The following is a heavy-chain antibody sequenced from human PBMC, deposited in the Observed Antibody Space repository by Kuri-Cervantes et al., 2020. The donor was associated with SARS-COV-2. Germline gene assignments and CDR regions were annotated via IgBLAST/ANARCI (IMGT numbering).Heavy chain of an antibody. CDR2: ISYDGSNK. V-gene: IGHV3-30-3*01. J-gene: IGHJ4*02. CDR1: GFTFSRYA. CDR3: ARYSGSSSFDY. D-gene: IGHD1-26*01. Sequence: GGSLRLSCAASGFTFSRYAMHWVRQAPGKGLEWVAIISYDGSNKYYADSVRGRFTISRDNSKNTLYVQMNSLRAEDTAVYYCARYSGSSSFDYWGQGTLVTVSS.